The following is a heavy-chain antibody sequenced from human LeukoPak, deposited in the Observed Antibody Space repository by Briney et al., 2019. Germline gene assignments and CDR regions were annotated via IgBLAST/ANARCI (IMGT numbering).Heavy chain of an antibody. CDR1: GFTFSSYG. CDR3: ANSRYYYDSSGYYYFDY. J-gene: IGHJ4*02. CDR2: IRYDGSNK. V-gene: IGHV3-30*02. Sequence: PGGSLRLSCAASGFTFSSYGMHWVRQAPGKGLEWVAFIRYDGSNKYYADSVKGRFTISRDNSKNTLYLQMNSLRAEDTAVYYCANSRYYYDSSGYYYFDYWGQGTLVTVSS. D-gene: IGHD3-22*01.